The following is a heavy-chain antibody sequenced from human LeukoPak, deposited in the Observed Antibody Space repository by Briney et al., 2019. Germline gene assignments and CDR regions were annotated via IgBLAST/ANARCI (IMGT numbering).Heavy chain of an antibody. V-gene: IGHV4-4*09. Sequence: SETLSLTCTVSVGSISSDYWSLIRQPPGKGLEGIGYIYTFGSTNYNPSLKSRVTISVDMSKNQFSLKLSSVTAADTAVYYCAREEGMGVAGRWLDPWGQGTLVTVSS. CDR1: VGSISSDY. D-gene: IGHD6-19*01. J-gene: IGHJ5*02. CDR3: AREEGMGVAGRWLDP. CDR2: IYTFGST.